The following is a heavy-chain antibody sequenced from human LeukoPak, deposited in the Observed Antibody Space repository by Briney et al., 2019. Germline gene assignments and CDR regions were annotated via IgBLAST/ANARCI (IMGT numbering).Heavy chain of an antibody. CDR3: ARERTYYYDSSGYPLDY. D-gene: IGHD3-22*01. CDR1: GFTFSNYA. Sequence: EASVKVSCKASGFTFSNYAITWVRQAPGRGLEWMGWISVFNGKTKYVQKLQGRLTMTTDTSTNTAYMELKSLRSDDTAVYYCARERTYYYDSSGYPLDYWGQGTLVTVSS. V-gene: IGHV1-18*01. CDR2: ISVFNGKT. J-gene: IGHJ4*02.